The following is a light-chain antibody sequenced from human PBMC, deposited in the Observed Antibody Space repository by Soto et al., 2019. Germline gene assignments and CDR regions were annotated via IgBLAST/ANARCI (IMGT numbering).Light chain of an antibody. J-gene: IGKJ4*01. Sequence: DIVITQSPLSLPLTPGEPASISCISSQSLLHSNGYNYLDWYLQKPGQSPQLLIYLGSNRASGVPDRFSGSGSGTDFTLKISRVEAEDVGVYYCMQALQTLLTFGGGTKVDIX. CDR3: MQALQTLLT. CDR1: QSLLHSNGYNY. CDR2: LGS. V-gene: IGKV2-28*01.